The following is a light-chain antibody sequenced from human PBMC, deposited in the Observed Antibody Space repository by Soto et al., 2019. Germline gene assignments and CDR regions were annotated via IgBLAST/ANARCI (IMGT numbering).Light chain of an antibody. CDR3: QSYDSSLSGYV. Sequence: QSLLTHPPSLSGAPGQRVTISCTGSSSNIGAGYDVHWYQQLPGTAPKLLIYGNSNRPSGVPDRFPGSKSGTSASLAITGLQAEDEADYYCQSYDSSLSGYVFGTGTKVTVL. CDR2: GNS. V-gene: IGLV1-40*01. CDR1: SSNIGAGYD. J-gene: IGLJ1*01.